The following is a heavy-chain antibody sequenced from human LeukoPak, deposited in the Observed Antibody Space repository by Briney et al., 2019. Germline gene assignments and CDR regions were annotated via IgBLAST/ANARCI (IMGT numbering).Heavy chain of an antibody. CDR2: ISGSADST. V-gene: IGHV3-23*01. D-gene: IGHD1-7*01. CDR3: AKDRARGGTTDFDY. J-gene: IGHJ4*02. Sequence: GGSLRLSCAASGFTFSTYAMSWVRQAPGKGLEWVSAISGSADSTYYADSVKGQFAISRDNSKNTLYLQMNSLRAEDTAVYFCAKDRARGGTTDFDYWGQGTLVTVSS. CDR1: GFTFSTYA.